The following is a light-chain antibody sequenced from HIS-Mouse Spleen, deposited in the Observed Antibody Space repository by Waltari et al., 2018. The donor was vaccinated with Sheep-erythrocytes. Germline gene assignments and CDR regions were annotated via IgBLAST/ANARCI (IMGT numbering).Light chain of an antibody. J-gene: IGKJ1*01. CDR2: GAS. CDR3: QQYNNWPET. Sequence: EIVMTQSPATLSVSPGERATLSCRASQSVSSNLAWYQQKPGPAPRLLIYGASTRATGIPSRFSCSGSGTEFTLTISRMQSEDFAVYYCQQYNNWPETFGQGTKVEIK. V-gene: IGKV3-15*01. CDR1: QSVSSN.